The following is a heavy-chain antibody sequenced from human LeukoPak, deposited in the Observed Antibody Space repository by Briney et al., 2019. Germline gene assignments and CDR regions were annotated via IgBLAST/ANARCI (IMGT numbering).Heavy chain of an antibody. CDR1: GFTFSNYA. Sequence: WGSLRLSCAASGFTFSNYAMHWVRQAPGKGLEYVSAISAKGGSTYYAKSMKGRFTISRDNSKNTLYLQMGSLRAEDMAVYYCARVSRSIASYGTDVWGQGTTVTVSS. V-gene: IGHV3-64*01. CDR2: ISAKGGST. J-gene: IGHJ6*02. CDR3: ARVSRSIASYGTDV.